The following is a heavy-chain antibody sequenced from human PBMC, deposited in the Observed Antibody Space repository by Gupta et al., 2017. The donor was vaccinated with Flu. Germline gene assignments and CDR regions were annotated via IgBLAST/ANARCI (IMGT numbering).Heavy chain of an antibody. J-gene: IGHJ4*02. CDR2: IRSKANSYAT. CDR3: TSLRAETDTASNC. CDR1: GFTFSGSA. V-gene: IGHV3-73*01. Sequence: GFTFSGSAMHWVRQASGKGLEWVGRIRSKANSYATAYAASVKGRFTISRDDSKNTAYLQMNSLKTEDTAVDYCTSLRAETDTASNCWGQGTLVTVSS. D-gene: IGHD5-18*01.